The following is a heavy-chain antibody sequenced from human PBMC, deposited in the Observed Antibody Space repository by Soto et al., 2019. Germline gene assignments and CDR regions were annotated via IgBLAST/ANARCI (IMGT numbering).Heavy chain of an antibody. CDR3: ARETETFVRGRGIDV. J-gene: IGHJ6*02. CDR2: ISYDGSKI. CDR1: GFSFSSYA. V-gene: IGHV3-30*14. Sequence: QVQLVESGGGVVQPGRSLRLSCAASGFSFSSYAMHWVRQAPGKGLEWVAVISYDGSKIFYGDSVKGRFTISRDNSKNTLSVEMDSLRAEDTAVYYCARETETFVRGRGIDVWGQGTTVTVSS. D-gene: IGHD1-7*01.